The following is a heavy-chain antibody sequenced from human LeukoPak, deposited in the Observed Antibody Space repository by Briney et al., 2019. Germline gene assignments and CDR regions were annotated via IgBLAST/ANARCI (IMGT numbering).Heavy chain of an antibody. D-gene: IGHD6-19*01. V-gene: IGHV3-30-3*01. CDR2: ISYDGSNK. Sequence: LAGGSLRLSCAASGFTFSSYAMHWVRQAPGKGLEWVAVISYDGSNKYYADSVKGRFTISRDNSKNTLYLQMNSLRAEDTAVYYCAKESSGWPFDYWGQGTLVTVSS. J-gene: IGHJ4*02. CDR1: GFTFSSYA. CDR3: AKESSGWPFDY.